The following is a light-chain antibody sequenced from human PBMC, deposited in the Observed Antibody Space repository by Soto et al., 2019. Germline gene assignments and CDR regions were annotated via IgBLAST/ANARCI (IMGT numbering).Light chain of an antibody. CDR2: YDS. CDR3: QVWDSSSDPLYV. J-gene: IGLJ1*01. CDR1: NIGSKS. Sequence: SYELTQPPSVSVAPGKTARITCGGNNIGSKSVHWYQQKPGQAPVLVIYYDSDWPSGIPERFSGSNSGNTATLTISRVEAGDEADYYCQVWDSSSDPLYVFGTGTKLTVL. V-gene: IGLV3-21*04.